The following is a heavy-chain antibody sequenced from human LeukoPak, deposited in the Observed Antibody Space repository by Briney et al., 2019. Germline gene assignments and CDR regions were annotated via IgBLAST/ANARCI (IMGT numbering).Heavy chain of an antibody. D-gene: IGHD3-10*01. CDR1: GYSSTNYW. V-gene: IGHV5-51*01. CDR2: IYPGDSET. Sequence: GESLKISCKGSGYSSTNYWITWVRQMPGKGLEWMGIIYPGDSETRFSPSFQGQVTISADKSISTAYLQWSSLKASDTAIYYCARRGYYYGSGSYYIDAFDIWGQGTMVTVSS. J-gene: IGHJ3*02. CDR3: ARRGYYYGSGSYYIDAFDI.